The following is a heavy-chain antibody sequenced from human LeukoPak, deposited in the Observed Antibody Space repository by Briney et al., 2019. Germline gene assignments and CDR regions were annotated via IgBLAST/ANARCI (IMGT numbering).Heavy chain of an antibody. Sequence: GGSLRLSCVASGFTFSNYWMSWVRQAPGKGLECVANIKEDASEKYYVDSVKGRFTISRDNAKNSLYLQMNSLRAEDTAVYYCARQGDDYWGHGTLVTVSS. CDR2: IKEDASEK. CDR1: GFTFSNYW. V-gene: IGHV3-7*02. CDR3: ARQGDDY. J-gene: IGHJ4*01. D-gene: IGHD3-16*01.